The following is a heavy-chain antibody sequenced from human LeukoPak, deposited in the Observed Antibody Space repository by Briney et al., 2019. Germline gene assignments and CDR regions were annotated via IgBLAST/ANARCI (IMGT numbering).Heavy chain of an antibody. Sequence: EAGGSLRLSCAASGFTFSSYWMSWVRQPPGKGLEWIGEIFHSGSTNYNPSLASRVTISVDRSKNQFFLELASVTAADTAIYYYARNGDRCLDYWGRGTLVTVSS. CDR3: ARNGDRCLDY. CDR1: GFTFSSYW. CDR2: IFHSGST. D-gene: IGHD7-27*01. J-gene: IGHJ4*02. V-gene: IGHV4-4*02.